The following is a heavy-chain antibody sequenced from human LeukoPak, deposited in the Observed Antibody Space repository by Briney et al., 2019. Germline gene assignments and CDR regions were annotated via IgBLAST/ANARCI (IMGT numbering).Heavy chain of an antibody. V-gene: IGHV3-33*01. CDR2: IWSDGSDA. Sequence: PGGSLRLSCVASGFTFNIFAMHWVRQAPGKGLEWVAGIWSDGSDADYQHSVKGRFTISRDNSENTVFLQMNSLRAEDTAVYYCARGLKYSSGWHGDFWGQGTLVTVSS. J-gene: IGHJ4*02. CDR1: GFTFNIFA. D-gene: IGHD6-19*01. CDR3: ARGLKYSSGWHGDF.